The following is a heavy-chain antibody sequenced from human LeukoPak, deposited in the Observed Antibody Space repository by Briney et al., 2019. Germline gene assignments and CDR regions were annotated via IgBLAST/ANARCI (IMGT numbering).Heavy chain of an antibody. Sequence: SETLSLTCTVSGDSITNPTYHWGWVRQPPGKGLEWIGSIYYNGNSYYNLDLKSRLTLSIDTSNNQFSLKLESVTAADTAVYYCTSEYSSSPAYWGQGTLVTVSS. V-gene: IGHV4-39*02. CDR1: GDSITNPTYH. CDR2: IYYNGNS. J-gene: IGHJ4*02. D-gene: IGHD6-6*01. CDR3: TSEYSSSPAY.